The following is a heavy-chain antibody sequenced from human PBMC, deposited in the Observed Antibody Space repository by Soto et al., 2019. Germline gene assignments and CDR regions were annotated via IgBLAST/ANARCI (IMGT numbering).Heavy chain of an antibody. CDR2: ISAYNGNT. CDR1: GYTFTGYG. Sequence: ASVKVSCKASGYTFTGYGISWVRQAPGQGLEWMGWISAYNGNTNYAQKLQGRVTMTTDTSTSTAYMELRSLRSDDTAVYYCARDREWYCSSTSCYFIPFDYWGQGTLVTVSS. V-gene: IGHV1-18*01. J-gene: IGHJ4*02. D-gene: IGHD2-2*01. CDR3: ARDREWYCSSTSCYFIPFDY.